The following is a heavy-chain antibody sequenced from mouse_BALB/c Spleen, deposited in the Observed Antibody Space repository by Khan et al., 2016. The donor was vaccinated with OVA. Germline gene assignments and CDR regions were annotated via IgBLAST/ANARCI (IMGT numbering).Heavy chain of an antibody. V-gene: IGHV1-18*01. J-gene: IGHJ4*01. D-gene: IGHD3-3*01. CDR3: ARDAGRY. CDR1: GYTFIEYT. CDR2: INPKNGVT. Sequence: VQLQQSGPELVKPGASVKISCKTSGYTFIEYTLHWVKQSPGKSLEWIGVINPKNGVTSYNQKFKGKATLTVDKSSSTAYMEFRSLTSEDSAVYYCARDAGRYWGQGTSVTVSS.